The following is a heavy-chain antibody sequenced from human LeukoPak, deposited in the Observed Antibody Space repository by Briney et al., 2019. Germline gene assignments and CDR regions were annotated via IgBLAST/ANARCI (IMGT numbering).Heavy chain of an antibody. CDR2: LGGSGAGT. Sequence: GGSLRLSCAASGFIVTDYALGWVRQAPGRGLEWVATLGGSGAGTYYSDSVQGRFTISRDNSKRTLFLQMNSLRAEDTAFYYCAKAELGVDTFFDYWGQGTLVTVSS. CDR1: GFIVTDYA. CDR3: AKAELGVDTFFDY. D-gene: IGHD3-3*01. V-gene: IGHV3-23*01. J-gene: IGHJ4*02.